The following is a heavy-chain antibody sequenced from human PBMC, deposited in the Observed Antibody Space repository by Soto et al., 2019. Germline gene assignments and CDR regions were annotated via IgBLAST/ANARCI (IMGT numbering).Heavy chain of an antibody. CDR1: GGSISSYY. Sequence: QVQLQESGPGLVKPSETLSLTCTVSGGSISSYYWSWIRQPPGKGLEWIGYIYYSGSTNYNPSLKRRVTISVDTSKNQFSLKLSSVTAADTAVYYCARSGTYYDFWSGFYLTHYYFDYSGQGTLVTVSS. D-gene: IGHD3-3*01. CDR3: ARSGTYYDFWSGFYLTHYYFDY. V-gene: IGHV4-59*01. CDR2: IYYSGST. J-gene: IGHJ4*02.